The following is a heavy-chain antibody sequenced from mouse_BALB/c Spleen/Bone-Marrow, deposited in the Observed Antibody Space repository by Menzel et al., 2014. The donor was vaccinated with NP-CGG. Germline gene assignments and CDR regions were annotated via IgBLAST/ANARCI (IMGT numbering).Heavy chain of an antibody. Sequence: VKLQESGAELMKPGASVKISCKATGYIFSSYWIEWIKQRPGRGLEWIGEILPGSGRANYNENSKGKATFTADTSSNTAYMQLSSLTSEDSAVYYCARGLYGNYGEWGQGASVTVSS. J-gene: IGHJ4*01. CDR3: ARGLYGNYGE. D-gene: IGHD2-1*01. CDR1: GYIFSSYW. CDR2: ILPGSGRA. V-gene: IGHV1-9*01.